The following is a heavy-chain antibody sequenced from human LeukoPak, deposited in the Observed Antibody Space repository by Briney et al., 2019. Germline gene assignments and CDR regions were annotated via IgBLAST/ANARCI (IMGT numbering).Heavy chain of an antibody. Sequence: ASVKVSCKASGYTFTGYYMHWVRQAPGQGLEWMGWINPNSGGTNYAQKFQGRVTMTRDMSISTAYMELSRLRSDDTAVYYCARDQERVDTAMAHYYYYYMDVWGKGTTVTVSS. V-gene: IGHV1-2*02. J-gene: IGHJ6*03. CDR1: GYTFTGYY. CDR3: ARDQERVDTAMAHYYYYYMDV. D-gene: IGHD5-18*01. CDR2: INPNSGGT.